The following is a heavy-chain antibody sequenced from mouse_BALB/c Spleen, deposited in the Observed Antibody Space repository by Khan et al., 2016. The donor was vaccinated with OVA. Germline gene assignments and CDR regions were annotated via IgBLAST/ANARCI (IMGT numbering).Heavy chain of an antibody. CDR3: ARLAYYYNSEGFAY. D-gene: IGHD1-1*02. CDR1: GFTFSTYG. Sequence: EVQLVESGGDLVKPGGSLKLSCAASGFTFSTYGMSWVRQTPDKRLEWVATISSGGSYTYYVDSVKGRFTISSDNAKNTLYLQMSSLKSEDTAMYYCARLAYYYNSEGFAYWGQGTLVTVSA. J-gene: IGHJ3*01. V-gene: IGHV5-6*01. CDR2: ISSGGSYT.